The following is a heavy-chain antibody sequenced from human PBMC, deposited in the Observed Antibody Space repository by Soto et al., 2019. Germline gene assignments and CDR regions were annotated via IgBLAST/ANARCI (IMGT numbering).Heavy chain of an antibody. V-gene: IGHV6-1*01. J-gene: IGHJ6*02. CDR2: TYYKSKWNN. CDR1: GDSVSSNSAG. CDR3: TGVTWFRGMDV. D-gene: IGHD3-10*01. Sequence: SQTLSLTCVISGDSVSSNSAGWNWIRQSPSRGLEWLGRTYYKSKWNNDYALSVKSRITINPDTSKNQFSLHLYSVTPEDTAVYYCTGVTWFRGMDVWGQGTPVTVS.